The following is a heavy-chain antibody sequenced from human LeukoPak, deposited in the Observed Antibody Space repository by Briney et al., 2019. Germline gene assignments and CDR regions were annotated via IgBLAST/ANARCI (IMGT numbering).Heavy chain of an antibody. Sequence: PGESLKISCKGSGYSFLSYWIAWVRQMPGKGLEWMGIIYPGDSDTRYSPSFQGQVTISVDKSISTAYLQWSSLKASDTAMYFCAILVAAQGGYDHWGQGTLVTVSS. D-gene: IGHD5-12*01. CDR3: AILVAAQGGYDH. J-gene: IGHJ4*02. V-gene: IGHV5-51*01. CDR2: IYPGDSDT. CDR1: GYSFLSYW.